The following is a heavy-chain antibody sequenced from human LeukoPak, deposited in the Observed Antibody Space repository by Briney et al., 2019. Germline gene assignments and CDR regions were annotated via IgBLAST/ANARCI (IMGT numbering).Heavy chain of an antibody. V-gene: IGHV4-59*01. CDR1: GGSINTYY. CDR3: ARALLWGYDY. Sequence: SETLSLTCTVSGGSINTYYWSWVRQPPGKGLEWIGYIYYSGSTNYNPSLKSRVTISVDTSKNQFPLKLSSVTAADTAMYYCARALLWGYDYWGQGTLVSVSS. J-gene: IGHJ4*02. D-gene: IGHD3-16*01. CDR2: IYYSGST.